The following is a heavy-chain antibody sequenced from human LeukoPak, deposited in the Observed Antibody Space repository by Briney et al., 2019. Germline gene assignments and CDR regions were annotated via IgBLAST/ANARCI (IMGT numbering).Heavy chain of an antibody. CDR2: ISSSSYI. V-gene: IGHV3-21*01. D-gene: IGHD3-16*01. Sequence: GGALRVSCLASGFTFSNYRMQELGPAPGKGVAGVACISSSSYIYYADSVKGRFPISRDNAKNTLYLQMNRLRAEDTAVYYCASWGWSETDDAFDIWGQGTMVTVSS. J-gene: IGHJ3*02. CDR1: GFTFSNYR. CDR3: ASWGWSETDDAFDI.